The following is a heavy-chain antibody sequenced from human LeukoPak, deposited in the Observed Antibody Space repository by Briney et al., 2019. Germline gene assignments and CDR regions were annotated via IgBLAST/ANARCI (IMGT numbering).Heavy chain of an antibody. Sequence: SETLSLTCTVSGGSISSYYWSWIRQPPGKGLEWIGYIYYSGSTNYNPSLKSRVTISVDTSKNQFSLKLSSVTAADTAVYYCARHERYYYDSSGYSDWGQGTLVTVSS. CDR3: ARHERYYYDSSGYSD. CDR1: GGSISSYY. J-gene: IGHJ4*02. V-gene: IGHV4-59*08. CDR2: IYYSGST. D-gene: IGHD3-22*01.